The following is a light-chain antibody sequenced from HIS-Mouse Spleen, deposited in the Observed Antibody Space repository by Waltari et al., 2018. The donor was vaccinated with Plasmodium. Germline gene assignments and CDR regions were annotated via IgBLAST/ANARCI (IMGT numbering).Light chain of an antibody. CDR3: SSYAGSNNLV. Sequence: QSALTQPPSASGSPGQSVTISCTGTSSDVGGYNYVSWYQQHPGNAPKLRIYEVSKGPLGVPDRFSGSKSGNTASLTVSGLQAEDEADYYCSSYAGSNNLVFGGGTKLTVL. CDR2: EVS. J-gene: IGLJ2*01. CDR1: SSDVGGYNY. V-gene: IGLV2-8*01.